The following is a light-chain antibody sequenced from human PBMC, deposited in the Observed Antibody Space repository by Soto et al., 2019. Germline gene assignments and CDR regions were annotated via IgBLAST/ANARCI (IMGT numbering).Light chain of an antibody. CDR3: QQYGSSPLT. CDR2: DAS. Sequence: EIVLTQSPGTLSLSPGERATISCRASQSVSSSYLAWYQQTPGQAPRLLIYDASNRATGIPDRFSGSGSGTDFTLTISRLEPEDFAVYYCQQYGSSPLTFGGGTKVEIK. CDR1: QSVSSSY. J-gene: IGKJ4*01. V-gene: IGKV3-20*01.